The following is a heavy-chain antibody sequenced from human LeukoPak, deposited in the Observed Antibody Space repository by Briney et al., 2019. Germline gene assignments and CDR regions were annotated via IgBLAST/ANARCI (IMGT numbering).Heavy chain of an antibody. CDR2: ISAYNGNT. D-gene: IGHD3-10*01. Sequence: ASVKVSCKASGYTFTSYGISWVRQAPGQGLEWMGWISAYNGNTNYAQKLQGRVTMTTDTSTSTAYMELRSLRSEDTAVYYCARLMYYYGSGGRNAFDIWGQGTMVTVSS. J-gene: IGHJ3*02. CDR1: GYTFTSYG. V-gene: IGHV1-18*01. CDR3: ARLMYYYGSGGRNAFDI.